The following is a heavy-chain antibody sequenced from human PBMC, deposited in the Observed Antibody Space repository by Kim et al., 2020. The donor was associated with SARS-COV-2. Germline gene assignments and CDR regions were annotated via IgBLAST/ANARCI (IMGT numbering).Heavy chain of an antibody. V-gene: IGHV4-39*01. Sequence: SETLSLTCTVSGGSISSSSYYWGWIRQPPGKGLEWIGRIYYSGSTYYNPSLKSRVTISVDTSKNQFSLKLSSVTAADTAVYYCAREYSSSWYVREVRNWFYTWGQGTLVTVSS. CDR3: AREYSSSWYVREVRNWFYT. CDR1: GGSISSSSYY. D-gene: IGHD6-13*01. CDR2: IYYSGST. J-gene: IGHJ5*02.